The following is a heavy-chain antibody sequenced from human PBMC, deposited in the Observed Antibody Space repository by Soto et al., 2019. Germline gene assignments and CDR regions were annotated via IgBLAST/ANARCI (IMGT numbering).Heavy chain of an antibody. CDR2: INQDGSEK. CDR1: GLTFSNYW. D-gene: IGHD1-26*01. J-gene: IGHJ4*02. Sequence: EVQLVESGGDLVQPGGSLRLSCAASGLTFSNYWMTWVRQAPGKGLEWVANINQDGSEKYYVDSVEGRFTISRDNAKNSMYLQMNSLTADDTAVYYCARDRGRRGGSFGDYGGQGTLVTVSS. CDR3: ARDRGRRGGSFGDY. V-gene: IGHV3-7*05.